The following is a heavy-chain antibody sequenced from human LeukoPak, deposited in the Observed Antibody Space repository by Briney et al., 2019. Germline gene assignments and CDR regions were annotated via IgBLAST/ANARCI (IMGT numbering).Heavy chain of an antibody. Sequence: SETLSLTCTVSGGSISSSSYYWGWIRQPPGKGLEWIGYIYYSGSTYYNPSLKSRVTMSVDTSKNQFSLKLSSVTAVDTAVYYCAGGQSKSPIDYWGQGTLVTVSS. CDR3: AGGQSKSPIDY. J-gene: IGHJ4*02. CDR1: GGSISSSSYY. CDR2: IYYSGST. V-gene: IGHV4-39*07.